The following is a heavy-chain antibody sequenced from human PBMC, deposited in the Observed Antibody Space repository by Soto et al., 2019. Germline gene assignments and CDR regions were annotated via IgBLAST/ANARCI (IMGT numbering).Heavy chain of an antibody. Sequence: QVQLQESGPGLVKPSETLSLTCTVSGGSISSYYWSWIRQPPGKGLEWIGYIYYSGSTNYNPSLKRRVATSVDTSQNQFSLKLSSVTAADTAVYYCASRYGGTLDYWGQGTLVTVSS. CDR3: ASRYGGTLDY. CDR2: IYYSGST. D-gene: IGHD4-17*01. J-gene: IGHJ4*02. V-gene: IGHV4-59*08. CDR1: GGSISSYY.